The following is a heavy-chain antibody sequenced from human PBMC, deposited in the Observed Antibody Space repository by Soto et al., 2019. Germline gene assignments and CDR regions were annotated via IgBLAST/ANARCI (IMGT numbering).Heavy chain of an antibody. CDR3: ASLLGYDSSGYSVAGMDV. Sequence: ASVKVSCKASGYTFTGYYMHWVRQAPGQGLEWMGWINPNSGGTNYAQKFQGRVTMTRDTSISTAYIELSRLRSDDTAVYYCASLLGYDSSGYSVAGMDVWGQGTTVTVSS. D-gene: IGHD3-22*01. CDR1: GYTFTGYY. J-gene: IGHJ6*02. V-gene: IGHV1-2*02. CDR2: INPNSGGT.